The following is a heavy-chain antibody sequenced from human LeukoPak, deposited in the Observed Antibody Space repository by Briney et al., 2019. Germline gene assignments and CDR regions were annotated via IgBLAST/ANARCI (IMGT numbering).Heavy chain of an antibody. J-gene: IGHJ6*03. CDR3: ARDPVLKGYYYMDV. V-gene: IGHV4-59*13. D-gene: IGHD2-8*01. CDR1: GGSISSYY. Sequence: SETLSLTCTVSGGSISSYYWSWIRQPPGKGLEWIGYIYYSGSTNYNPSLKSRVTISVDTSKNQFSLKLSSVTAAATAVYYCARDPVLKGYYYMDVWGKGTTVTVSS. CDR2: IYYSGST.